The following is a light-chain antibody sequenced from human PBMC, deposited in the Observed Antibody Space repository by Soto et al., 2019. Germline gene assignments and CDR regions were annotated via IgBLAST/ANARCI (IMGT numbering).Light chain of an antibody. CDR1: QSVSNN. CDR3: QQYNTWPRT. Sequence: EIVMTQSPATLSVSPGERATLSCRASQSVSNNLAWYQQKPGQAPRLLIYGASTRATGIPARFIGSGSVTEFTLTVSSLQSEDFAVYYCQQYNTWPRTFGQGTKVEIK. J-gene: IGKJ1*01. V-gene: IGKV3-15*01. CDR2: GAS.